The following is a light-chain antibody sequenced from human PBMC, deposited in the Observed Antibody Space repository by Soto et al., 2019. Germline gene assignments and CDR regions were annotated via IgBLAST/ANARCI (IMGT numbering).Light chain of an antibody. V-gene: IGKV1-5*03. Sequence: DSQMTQSRSTLSGSVGDRVTITCRASHTISSWLAWYQQKPGKAPKLLIYKASTLKSGVPSRFSGSGSGTEFTLTISSLQPDDFATYYCQHYNSYSEAFGQGTRLEIK. J-gene: IGKJ5*01. CDR3: QHYNSYSEA. CDR2: KAS. CDR1: HTISSW.